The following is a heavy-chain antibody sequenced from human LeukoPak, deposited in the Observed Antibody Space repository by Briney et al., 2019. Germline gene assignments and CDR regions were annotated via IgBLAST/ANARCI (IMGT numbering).Heavy chain of an antibody. Sequence: GGSLRLSCAASKFIFGDYNMNWVRQAPGKELEWVSSISRSGNDKYYADSVKGRFTISRDNAKNSLYLQMNGLRAEDTAVYYCVRRETVFGVVTNFDYWGQGVLVTVSS. J-gene: IGHJ4*02. CDR1: KFIFGDYN. V-gene: IGHV3-21*01. CDR3: VRRETVFGVVTNFDY. D-gene: IGHD3-3*01. CDR2: ISRSGNDK.